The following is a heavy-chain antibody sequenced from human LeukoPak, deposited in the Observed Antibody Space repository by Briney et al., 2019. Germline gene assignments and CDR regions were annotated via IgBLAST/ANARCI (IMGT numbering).Heavy chain of an antibody. V-gene: IGHV4-59*08. J-gene: IGHJ4*02. CDR1: GDSISSYY. D-gene: IGHD3-22*01. Sequence: SETLSLTCTVSGDSISSYYWSWIRQPPGKGLEWIGYIRYSGSANYNPSLRSRVTISIDTSKNQFSLKLSSVTAADTAVYYCARFLYDSSGYYYSYFDYRGQGTLVTVSS. CDR3: ARFLYDSSGYYYSYFDY. CDR2: IRYSGSA.